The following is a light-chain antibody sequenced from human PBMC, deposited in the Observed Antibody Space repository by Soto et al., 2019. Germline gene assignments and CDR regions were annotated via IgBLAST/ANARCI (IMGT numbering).Light chain of an antibody. J-gene: IGKJ1*01. CDR1: ETTDTY. V-gene: IGKV1-39*01. CDR2: FAS. Sequence: DIQMTQSPSSLSASVGDRVTITCRASETTDTYLNWYQQKPGKAPRLLIYFASSLQSGVPVRFSGSGSGTEFTLTISSLQREDFATYFCQQDYNFPRTFGLGTKLEIK. CDR3: QQDYNFPRT.